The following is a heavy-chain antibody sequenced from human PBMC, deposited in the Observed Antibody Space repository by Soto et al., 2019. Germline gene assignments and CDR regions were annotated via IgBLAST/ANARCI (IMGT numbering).Heavy chain of an antibody. CDR3: AAREYTFGGFDY. V-gene: IGHV1-58*02. D-gene: IGHD3-16*01. CDR1: GFTFTSST. J-gene: IGHJ4*02. Sequence: QMQLVQSWPEVKKPGTSVKVSCKASGFTFTSSTIQWVRQTRGQRLEWIGSIVVGSGNTKYAQKVQERVTMTRDMSTGTAYMELSSLRPEDTAIYYCAAREYTFGGFDYWGQGTLVTVSS. CDR2: IVVGSGNT.